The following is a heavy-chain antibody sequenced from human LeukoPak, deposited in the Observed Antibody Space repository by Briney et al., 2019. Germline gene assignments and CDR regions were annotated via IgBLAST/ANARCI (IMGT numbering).Heavy chain of an antibody. Sequence: PSETLSLTCTVSGGSISSSSYYWGWIRQPPGKGLEWIGSIYYSGSTYYNPSLKSRVTISVDTSKNQFSLKLSSVTAADTAVYYCASISDYYYYYMDVWGKGTTVTVSS. CDR2: IYYSGST. CDR1: GGSISSSSYY. J-gene: IGHJ6*03. V-gene: IGHV4-39*01. CDR3: ASISDYYYYYMDV. D-gene: IGHD2/OR15-2a*01.